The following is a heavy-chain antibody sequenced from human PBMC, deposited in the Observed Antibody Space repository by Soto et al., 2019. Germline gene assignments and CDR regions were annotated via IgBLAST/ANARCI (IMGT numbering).Heavy chain of an antibody. V-gene: IGHV1-69*08. D-gene: IGHD3-22*01. CDR2: IIPIIGII. CDR1: GGSFSTYT. J-gene: IGHJ5*02. Sequence: QVQLVQSGAEVKKPESSVKVSCKASGGSFSTYTITWVRQAPGQGLEWMGRIIPIIGIINYAQKFQGRVTITADKFMGTAYMELTRLRSDDTAVYYCAGDPDSHYNNSHASSYPWGQGTLVTVSS. CDR3: AGDPDSHYNNSHASSYP.